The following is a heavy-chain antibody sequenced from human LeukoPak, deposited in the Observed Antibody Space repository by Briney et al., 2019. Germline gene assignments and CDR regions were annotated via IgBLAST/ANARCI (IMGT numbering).Heavy chain of an antibody. J-gene: IGHJ1*01. V-gene: IGHV1-18*01. D-gene: IGHD6-19*01. CDR2: ISAYNGYT. Sequence: ASVKVSCKASGYTLTSYGISWVRQAPGRGLEWMGWISAYNGYTNYAQKLQGRVTMTTDTSTSTAYMELRSLRSDDTAVYYCATDKQWLVPRSEYFQHWGQGTLVTVSS. CDR1: GYTLTSYG. CDR3: ATDKQWLVPRSEYFQH.